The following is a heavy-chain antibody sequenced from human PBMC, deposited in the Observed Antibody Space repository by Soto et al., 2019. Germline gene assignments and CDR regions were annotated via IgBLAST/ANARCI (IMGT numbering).Heavy chain of an antibody. D-gene: IGHD6-13*01. J-gene: IGHJ4*02. CDR1: GVTFSSYA. CDR3: AKVSHYSSSWYAGTFDY. V-gene: IGHV3-23*01. CDR2: ISCSGGST. Sequence: PGGSLRLSCAASGVTFSSYAMSLVRQAPGKGLEWVSAISCSGGSTYYADSVKGRFTSSRDNSKNTLYLQMNSLRAEDTAVYYCAKVSHYSSSWYAGTFDYWGQGTLVTVSS.